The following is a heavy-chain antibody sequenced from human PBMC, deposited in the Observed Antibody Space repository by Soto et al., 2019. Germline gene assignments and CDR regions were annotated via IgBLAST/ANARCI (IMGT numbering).Heavy chain of an antibody. CDR2: MNPNSGNT. J-gene: IGHJ5*02. Sequence: QVQLVQSGAEVKKPGASVKVSCKASGYTFTSYDINWVRQATGQGLEWMGWMNPNSGNTGYAQKFQGRVTMTSNISISTAYMELSSLRSEDTAVYYFARIDCSGGSCLNWCDPWGQGTLVTVSA. D-gene: IGHD2-15*01. CDR3: ARIDCSGGSCLNWCDP. V-gene: IGHV1-8*01. CDR1: GYTFTSYD.